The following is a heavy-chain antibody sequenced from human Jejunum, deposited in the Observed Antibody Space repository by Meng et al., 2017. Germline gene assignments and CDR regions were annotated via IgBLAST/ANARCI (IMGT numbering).Heavy chain of an antibody. J-gene: IGHJ5*02. CDR2: IFYNGNT. CDR1: GCSISSTSHF. CDR3: ARRAGYTVGPEEDWFDL. V-gene: IGHV4-39*02. Sequence: QLQLQESGPGLVKPSETLSLTCTVSGCSISSTSHFWGWIRQPPGKGLEYIGHIFYNGNTFYNSSLKSRVTISVDTSKNHFSLKLSSVTAADTAIYYCARRAGYTVGPEEDWFDLWGQGTLVTVSS. D-gene: IGHD5-12*01.